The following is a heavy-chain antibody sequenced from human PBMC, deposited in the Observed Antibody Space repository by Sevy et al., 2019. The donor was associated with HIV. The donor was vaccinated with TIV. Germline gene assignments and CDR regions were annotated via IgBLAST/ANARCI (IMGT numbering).Heavy chain of an antibody. V-gene: IGHV3-11*06. CDR2: ISSSSSYT. J-gene: IGHJ4*02. CDR1: GFTFSDYY. D-gene: IGHD1-26*01. Sequence: GGSLRLSCAASGFTFSDYYMNWIRQAPGKGLEWVSYISSSSSYTNYADSVKGRFTISRDNAKNSLYLQMNSLRAEDTAVYYCARVALYSGSYYGYWGQGTLVTVSS. CDR3: ARVALYSGSYYGY.